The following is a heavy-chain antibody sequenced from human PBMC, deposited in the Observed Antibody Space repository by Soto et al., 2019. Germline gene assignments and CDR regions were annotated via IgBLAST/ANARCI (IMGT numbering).Heavy chain of an antibody. CDR2: ISSSSSYI. CDR3: ARAIYGGNSVGYFQH. V-gene: IGHV3-21*01. CDR1: GFTFSSYS. J-gene: IGHJ1*01. D-gene: IGHD4-17*01. Sequence: GGSLRLSCVASGFTFSSYSMNWVRQAPGKGLEWVSSISSSSSYIYYADSVKGRFTISRDNAKNSLYLQMNSLRAEDTAVYYCARAIYGGNSVGYFQHWGQGTLVTVSS.